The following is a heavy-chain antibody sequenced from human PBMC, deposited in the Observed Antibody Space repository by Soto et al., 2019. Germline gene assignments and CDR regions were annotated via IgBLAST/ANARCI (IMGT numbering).Heavy chain of an antibody. D-gene: IGHD1-1*01. CDR2: IYATGTT. V-gene: IGHV4-4*07. Sequence: QVQLQESGPGLVKPSETLSLTCTVSGASISGYYWSWIRQSDGKGLEWIGRIYATGTTDYNPSLQSRVMMSVDTSKTQFSLKLRSVTAADTAVYYCVRDGTKTLRDWFAPWGQGISVTVSS. CDR1: GASISGYY. J-gene: IGHJ5*02. CDR3: VRDGTKTLRDWFAP.